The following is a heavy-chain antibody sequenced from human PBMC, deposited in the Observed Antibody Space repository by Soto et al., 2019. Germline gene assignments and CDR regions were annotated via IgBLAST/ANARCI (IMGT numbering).Heavy chain of an antibody. D-gene: IGHD3-22*01. Sequence: QVQLQESGPGLVKPSQTLSLTCTVSGGSISSGGYYWSWIRQHPGKGLEWIGYIYYSGSTYYNPSLKSRVTISVDTSKNQFSLELSSVTAADTAVYYCARGTVITTSPVDYWGQGTLVTVSS. CDR3: ARGTVITTSPVDY. CDR2: IYYSGST. V-gene: IGHV4-31*03. J-gene: IGHJ4*02. CDR1: GGSISSGGYY.